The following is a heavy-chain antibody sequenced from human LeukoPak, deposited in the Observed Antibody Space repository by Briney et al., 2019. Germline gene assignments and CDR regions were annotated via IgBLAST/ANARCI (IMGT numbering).Heavy chain of an antibody. CDR1: GGSISSYY. V-gene: IGHV4-59*01. Sequence: PSETLSLTCTVSGGSISSYYWSWIRQPPGKGLEWIGYIYYSGSTNYNPSLKSRVTISVDTSKNQFSLKLSSVTAADTAVYYCARWVGSGWYFDYWGQGTLATVSS. CDR2: IYYSGST. CDR3: ARWVGSGWYFDY. J-gene: IGHJ4*02. D-gene: IGHD6-19*01.